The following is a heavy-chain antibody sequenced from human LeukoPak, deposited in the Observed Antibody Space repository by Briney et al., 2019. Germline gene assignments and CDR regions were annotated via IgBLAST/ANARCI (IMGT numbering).Heavy chain of an antibody. Sequence: GASVKVSCKASGYTFTSYGIGWVRQAPGQGLEWMGWISAYNGNTNYAQKLQGRVTMTTGTSTSTAYMELRSLRSDDTAVYYCASMKGYSYPDGIWFDPWGQGTLVTVSS. J-gene: IGHJ5*02. D-gene: IGHD5-18*01. V-gene: IGHV1-18*01. CDR3: ASMKGYSYPDGIWFDP. CDR2: ISAYNGNT. CDR1: GYTFTSYG.